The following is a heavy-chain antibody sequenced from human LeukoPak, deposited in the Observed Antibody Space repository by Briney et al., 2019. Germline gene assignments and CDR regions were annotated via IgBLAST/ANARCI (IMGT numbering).Heavy chain of an antibody. Sequence: PGGSLRLSCAASGFTFSSYEFNWVRQAPGKGLEWVSYISSSGRTIFYADSVKGRFTISRDNAKNSLHLQMNSLRAEDTAVYHCARGDEYCSSTSCYAGPSYGLDVWGQGTTVTVSS. V-gene: IGHV3-48*03. CDR2: ISSSGRTI. CDR3: ARGDEYCSSTSCYAGPSYGLDV. CDR1: GFTFSSYE. D-gene: IGHD2-2*01. J-gene: IGHJ6*02.